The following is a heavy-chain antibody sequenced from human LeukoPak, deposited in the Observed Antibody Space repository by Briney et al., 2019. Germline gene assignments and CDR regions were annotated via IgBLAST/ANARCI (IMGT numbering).Heavy chain of an antibody. Sequence: PSETLSLTCAVYGGSFSGYYWSWIRQPPGKGLEWIGEINHSGSTNYNPSLKSRVTISVDTSKNQFSLKLSSVTAADTAVYYCARDAGAVAGSHYFDYWGQGTLVTVSS. CDR2: INHSGST. CDR3: ARDAGAVAGSHYFDY. J-gene: IGHJ4*02. D-gene: IGHD6-19*01. CDR1: GGSFSGYY. V-gene: IGHV4-34*01.